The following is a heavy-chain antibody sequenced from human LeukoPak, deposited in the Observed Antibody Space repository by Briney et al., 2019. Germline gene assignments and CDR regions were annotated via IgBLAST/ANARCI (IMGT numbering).Heavy chain of an antibody. CDR1: GGSISGYY. Sequence: SETLSLTCTVSGGSISGYYWSWLRQPPGKGLEWVGYIYYSGSTNFNPSLKSRVTISVDTSKNQFSLKLTSVTAADTAVYYCARDPVGSNWFDPWGQGTLVTVSS. J-gene: IGHJ5*02. CDR3: ARDPVGSNWFDP. V-gene: IGHV4-59*01. CDR2: IYYSGST. D-gene: IGHD3-10*01.